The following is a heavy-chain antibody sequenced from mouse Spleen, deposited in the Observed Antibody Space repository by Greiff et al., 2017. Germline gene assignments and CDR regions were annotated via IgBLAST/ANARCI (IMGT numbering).Heavy chain of an antibody. V-gene: IGHV1-4*01. CDR3: VRSVTTLVPYAMDY. J-gene: IGHJ4*01. CDR1: GYTFTSYT. CDR2: INPSSGYT. D-gene: IGHD1-1*01. Sequence: QVQLQQSGAELARPGASVKMSCKASGYTFTSYTMHWVKQRPGQGLEWIGYINPSSGYTKYNQKFKDKATLTADKSSRTAYMQLSSLTSEDSAVYYSVRSVTTLVPYAMDYWGQGTSVTVSS.